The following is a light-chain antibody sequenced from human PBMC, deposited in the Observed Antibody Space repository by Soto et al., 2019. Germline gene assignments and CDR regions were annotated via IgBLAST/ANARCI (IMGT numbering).Light chain of an antibody. V-gene: IGKV3-20*01. Sequence: EVVLTQSPGTLSLSPGERATLSCRASQSVSNNYFAWYQQKPGQAPRLLIFGSSDRATGIPDRFSGSGSGTDFTLTISRLEPEDSSAYYCQQYGSSPPYTFGQGTKLEIK. J-gene: IGKJ2*01. CDR1: QSVSNNY. CDR2: GSS. CDR3: QQYGSSPPYT.